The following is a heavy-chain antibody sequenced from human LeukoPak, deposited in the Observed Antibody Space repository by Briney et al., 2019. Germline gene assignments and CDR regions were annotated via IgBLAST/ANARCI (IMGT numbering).Heavy chain of an antibody. CDR1: GGTFSSYA. CDR3: ARLVYYDILLDNTDY. D-gene: IGHD3-9*01. Sequence: ASVKVSCKASGGTFSSYAISWVRQAPGQGLEWMGWISAYNGNTNYAQKLQGRVTMTTDTSTSTAYMELRSLRSDDTAVYYCARLVYYDILLDNTDYWGQGTLVTVSS. CDR2: ISAYNGNT. J-gene: IGHJ4*02. V-gene: IGHV1-18*01.